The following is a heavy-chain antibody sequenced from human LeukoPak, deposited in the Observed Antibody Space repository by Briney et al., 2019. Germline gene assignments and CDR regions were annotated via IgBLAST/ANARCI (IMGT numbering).Heavy chain of an antibody. CDR3: ATSIPTPLRLGELSLPDYYYGMDV. Sequence: GASVKVSCKASGYTFTSYGISWVRQAPGQGLEWMGWISAYNGNTNYAQKLQGRVTMTTDTSTSTAYMELRSLRSDDTAVYYCATSIPTPLRLGELSLPDYYYGMDVWGQGTTVTVSS. CDR1: GYTFTSYG. CDR2: ISAYNGNT. J-gene: IGHJ6*02. V-gene: IGHV1-18*01. D-gene: IGHD3-16*02.